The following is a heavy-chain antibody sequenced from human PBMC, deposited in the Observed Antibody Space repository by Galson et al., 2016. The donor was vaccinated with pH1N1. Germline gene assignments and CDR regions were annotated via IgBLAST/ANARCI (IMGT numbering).Heavy chain of an antibody. V-gene: IGHV1-8*03. CDR3: SIGHPLGSISGWV. D-gene: IGHD6-19*01. CDR2: MNPNTGGT. Sequence: SVKVSCKASGYTFNNYDINWVRQTPGQGLEWMGWMNPNTGGTDSAQKFQGRVTLTRNTSEGTAFMELSNLSSDDTAVYYCSIGHPLGSISGWVWGQGSLVTVSS. J-gene: IGHJ4*02. CDR1: GYTFNNYD.